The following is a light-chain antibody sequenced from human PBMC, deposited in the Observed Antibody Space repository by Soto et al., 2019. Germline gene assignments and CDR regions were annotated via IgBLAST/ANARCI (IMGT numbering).Light chain of an antibody. Sequence: EIVLTQSPATLSLSPGERATLSCRASQSVSSYLAWYQQKPGQAPRLLIYDASNRATGIPARFSGSGSGTDFTLTISSLETEDFAVYYCQQRRRLYTFGQGTKLEIK. CDR2: DAS. CDR1: QSVSSY. J-gene: IGKJ2*01. CDR3: QQRRRLYT. V-gene: IGKV3-11*01.